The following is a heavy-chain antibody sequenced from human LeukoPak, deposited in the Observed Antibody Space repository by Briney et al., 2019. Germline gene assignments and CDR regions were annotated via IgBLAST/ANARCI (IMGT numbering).Heavy chain of an antibody. J-gene: IGHJ5*02. V-gene: IGHV3-30*18. CDR1: GFTFSSYG. CDR3: AKDASQTYYDYVWGSYRSNWFDP. D-gene: IGHD3-16*02. CDR2: ISYDGSNK. Sequence: PGRSLRLSCAASGFTFSSYGMHWVRQAPGKGLEWVAVISYDGSNKYYADSVKGRFTISRDNSKNTLYLQMNSLRAEDTAVYYCAKDASQTYYDYVWGSYRSNWFDPWGQGTLVTVSS.